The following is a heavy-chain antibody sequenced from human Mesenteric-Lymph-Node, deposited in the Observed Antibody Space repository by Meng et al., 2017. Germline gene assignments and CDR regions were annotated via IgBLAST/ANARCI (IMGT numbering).Heavy chain of an antibody. CDR3: ARGADYGDYWYFDL. Sequence: WVRQAPGKGLEWVSAISGSTIYYADSVKGRFTISRDNAKNSLYLQMNSLRAEDTAVYYCARGADYGDYWYFDLWGRGTLVTVSS. CDR2: ISGSTI. D-gene: IGHD4-17*01. V-gene: IGHV3-69-1*01. J-gene: IGHJ2*01.